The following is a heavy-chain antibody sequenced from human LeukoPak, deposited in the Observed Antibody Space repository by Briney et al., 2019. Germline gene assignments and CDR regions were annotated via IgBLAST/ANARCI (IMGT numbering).Heavy chain of an antibody. J-gene: IGHJ4*02. V-gene: IGHV3-30*18. Sequence: GTSLRLSCTASAFTFSSYGVHWLRRAPGKVLEWLAVISYDGKNKYYAGSVKGRFTISRDNSKSTLYLEMNSLRTEDTAVYYCAKVASMYYEEYYFDYWGQGTLVTVSS. D-gene: IGHD3-3*01. CDR2: ISYDGKNK. CDR1: AFTFSSYG. CDR3: AKVASMYYEEYYFDY.